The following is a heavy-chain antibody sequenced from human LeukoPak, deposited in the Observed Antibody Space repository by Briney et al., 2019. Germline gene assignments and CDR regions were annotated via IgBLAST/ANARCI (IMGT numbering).Heavy chain of an antibody. CDR1: GFTFTDYS. Sequence: GGSLRLSCATSGFTFTDYSMNWVRQAPGRGPEWISYIGLGSGFVSYSDSVKGRFTISRDTARYSVDLHMSSLRAEDAAVYFCARDYKWAFDYWGQGALVTVSS. CDR2: IGLGSGFV. J-gene: IGHJ4*02. D-gene: IGHD1-20*01. CDR3: ARDYKWAFDY. V-gene: IGHV3-21*05.